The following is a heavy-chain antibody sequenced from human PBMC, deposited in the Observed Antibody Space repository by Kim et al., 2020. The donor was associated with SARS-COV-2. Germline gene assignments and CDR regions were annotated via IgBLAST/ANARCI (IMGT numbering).Heavy chain of an antibody. CDR2: ISSSGSTI. J-gene: IGHJ6*02. CDR3: ARGQRRGLEDGWRGMDV. Sequence: GGSLRLSCAASGFTFSSYEMNWVRQAPGKGLEWVSYISSSGSTIYYADSVKGRFTISRDNAKNSLYLQMNSLRAEDTAVYYCARGQRRGLEDGWRGMDVWGQGTTVTVSS. D-gene: IGHD6-19*01. CDR1: GFTFSSYE. V-gene: IGHV3-48*03.